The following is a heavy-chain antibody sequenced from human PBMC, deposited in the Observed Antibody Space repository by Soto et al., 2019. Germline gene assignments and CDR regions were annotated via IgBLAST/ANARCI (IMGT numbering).Heavy chain of an antibody. CDR2: ITGSGGRA. V-gene: IGHV3-23*01. Sequence: GGSLRLSCAASGFTFSSYAMIWVRQAPGKGLDWVSGITGSGGRAYYADSVRGRFTISRDNSRKTVSLQMNSLRPEDTAVYYCARRGSSNWHREADYWGQGTLVTVSS. CDR3: ARRGSSNWHREADY. J-gene: IGHJ4*02. CDR1: GFTFSSYA. D-gene: IGHD6-13*01.